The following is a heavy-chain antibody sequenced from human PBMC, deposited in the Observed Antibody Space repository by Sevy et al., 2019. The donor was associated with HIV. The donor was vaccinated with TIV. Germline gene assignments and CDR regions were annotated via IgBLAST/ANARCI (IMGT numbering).Heavy chain of an antibody. D-gene: IGHD3-22*01. Sequence: GGSLRLSCAASGFTFSSYAMHWVHQAPGKGLEWVAVISYDGSNKYYADSVKGRFTISRDNSKNTLYLQMNSLRAEDTAVYYCARVSDSSGYYDAFDIWGQGTMVTVSS. CDR3: ARVSDSSGYYDAFDI. CDR1: GFTFSSYA. CDR2: ISYDGSNK. J-gene: IGHJ3*02. V-gene: IGHV3-30*04.